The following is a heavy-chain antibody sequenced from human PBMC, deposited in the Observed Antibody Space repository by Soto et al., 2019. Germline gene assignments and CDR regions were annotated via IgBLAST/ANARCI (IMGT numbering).Heavy chain of an antibody. D-gene: IGHD6-19*01. Sequence: QVQLVQSGAEVKKPGSSVKVSCKASGGTFSSYTISWVRQAPGQGLEWMGRIIPILGIANYAQKFQGRVTITADKSTSTAYRELSSLRSEDTAVYYCAGESTHSSGWRGGFDYWGQGTLVTVSS. CDR3: AGESTHSSGWRGGFDY. V-gene: IGHV1-69*08. CDR2: IIPILGIA. J-gene: IGHJ4*02. CDR1: GGTFSSYT.